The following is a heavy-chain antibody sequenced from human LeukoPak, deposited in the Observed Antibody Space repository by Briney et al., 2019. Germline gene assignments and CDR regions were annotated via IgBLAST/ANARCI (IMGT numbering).Heavy chain of an antibody. Sequence: SVKVSCKASGGTFSSYAISWVRQAPGQGLEWMGGIIPIFGTANYAQKFQGRVTITADKSTSTAYMELSSLRSEDTAVYYCARADYDFWSGYGDAFDIWGQGTMVTVSS. CDR3: ARADYDFWSGYGDAFDI. CDR2: IIPIFGTA. D-gene: IGHD3-3*01. V-gene: IGHV1-69*06. J-gene: IGHJ3*02. CDR1: GGTFSSYA.